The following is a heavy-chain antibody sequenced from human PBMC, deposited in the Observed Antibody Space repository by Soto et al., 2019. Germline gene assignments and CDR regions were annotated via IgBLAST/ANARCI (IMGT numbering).Heavy chain of an antibody. CDR1: GFTFSSYG. D-gene: IGHD3-22*01. V-gene: IGHV3-30*18. J-gene: IGHJ4*02. Sequence: PGGSLRLSCAASGFTFSSYGMHWVRQAPGKGLEWVAVISYDGSNKYYADSVKGRFTISRDNSKNTLYLQMNSLRAEDTVFYYCAKEWVYDSSGWSFDYWGQGTLVTVLL. CDR2: ISYDGSNK. CDR3: AKEWVYDSSGWSFDY.